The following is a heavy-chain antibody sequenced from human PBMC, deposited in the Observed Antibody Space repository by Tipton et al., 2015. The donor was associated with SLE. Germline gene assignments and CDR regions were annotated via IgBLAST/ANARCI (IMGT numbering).Heavy chain of an antibody. Sequence: TLSLTCTVSGGSISSSSYYWGWTRQPPGKGLEWIGSIYYSGSTYYNPSLKSRVTISVDTSKNQFSLKLSSVTAADTAVYYCSEGYYFDYWGQGTLVTVSS. CDR1: GGSISSSSYY. V-gene: IGHV4-39*07. CDR3: SEGYYFDY. J-gene: IGHJ4*02. CDR2: IYYSGST.